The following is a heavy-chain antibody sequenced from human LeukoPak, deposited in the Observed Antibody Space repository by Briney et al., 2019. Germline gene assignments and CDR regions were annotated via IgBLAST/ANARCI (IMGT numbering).Heavy chain of an antibody. CDR2: IGGTGGGT. J-gene: IGHJ1*01. CDR3: VKGRIATPGYAEQFLY. Sequence: GGSLTLSCAVSGFTFGSYAMNGSRHTPGKARQCFSAIGGTGGGTICADSEEGRFTSSRDNSKNTVYLQMNSLRIEDATIYYFVKGRIATPGYAEQFLYWGQGTRVPVSS. D-gene: IGHD6-13*01. V-gene: IGHV3-23*01. CDR1: GFTFGSYA.